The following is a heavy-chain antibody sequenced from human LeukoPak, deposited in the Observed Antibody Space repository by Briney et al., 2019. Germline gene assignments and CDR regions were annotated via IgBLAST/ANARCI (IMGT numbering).Heavy chain of an antibody. CDR3: AKDLYSSGWYYYYYGMDV. CDR2: ISYNGSNK. V-gene: IGHV3-30*18. Sequence: GGSLRLSCAASGFTFSSYGMHWVRQAPGNGPEWVAVISYNGSNKYYADSVKGRFTHSRDNSKNTLYLQMNSLRAEDTAVYYCAKDLYSSGWYYYYYGMDVWGQGTTVTVSS. J-gene: IGHJ6*02. D-gene: IGHD6-19*01. CDR1: GFTFSSYG.